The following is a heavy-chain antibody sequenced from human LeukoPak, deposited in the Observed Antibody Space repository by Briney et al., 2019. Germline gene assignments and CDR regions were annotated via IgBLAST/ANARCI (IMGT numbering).Heavy chain of an antibody. J-gene: IGHJ4*02. Sequence: PGGSLRPSCAASGFTFSSYGMHWVRQAPGKGLEWVAVIWYDGSNKYYADSVKGRFTISRDNSKNTLYLQMNSLRAEDTAVYYCAREHRFLSSTSCLDYWGQGTLVTVSS. D-gene: IGHD2-2*01. V-gene: IGHV3-33*01. CDR1: GFTFSSYG. CDR2: IWYDGSNK. CDR3: AREHRFLSSTSCLDY.